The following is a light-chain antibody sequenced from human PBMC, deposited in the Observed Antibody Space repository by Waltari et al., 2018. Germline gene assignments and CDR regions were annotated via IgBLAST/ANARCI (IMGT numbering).Light chain of an antibody. J-gene: IGKJ4*01. CDR3: QQYDGLVVT. Sequence: EIVLTQSPGTLSLSPGERVILSCRASQYITGGWMTWYQQKPGQAPRLLIYASSTRAPGVPDRFSGSGSGTDFTLTISRREPEDSGVYYCQQYDGLVVTFGGGTKVEIK. CDR2: ASS. V-gene: IGKV3-20*01. CDR1: QYITGGW.